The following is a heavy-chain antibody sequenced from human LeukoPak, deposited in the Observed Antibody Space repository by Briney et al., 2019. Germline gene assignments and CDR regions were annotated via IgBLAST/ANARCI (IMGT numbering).Heavy chain of an antibody. V-gene: IGHV4-31*03. J-gene: IGHJ4*02. CDR1: GDSISSGGYF. CDR3: ASSGPHFDY. CDR2: IYSSGDS. Sequence: SETLSLTCTISGDSISSGGYFWSWIRQHPGKGLEWIGYIYSSGDSYYNPSLKSRLSISVDTSKNQFSLKLSSVTAADTAVYYCASSGPHFDYWGQGTLVTVSS. D-gene: IGHD6-19*01.